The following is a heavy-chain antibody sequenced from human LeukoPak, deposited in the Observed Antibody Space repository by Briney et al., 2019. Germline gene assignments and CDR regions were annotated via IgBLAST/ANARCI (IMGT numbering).Heavy chain of an antibody. CDR3: ARQGRYCSSTSCYRDAFDI. CDR1: GYSFTSYW. Sequence: GESLKISCEGSGYSFTSYWIGWVRQMPGKGLEWMGIIYPGDSDTRYSPSFQGQVTISADKSISTAYLQWSSLKASDTAMYYCARQGRYCSSTSCYRDAFDIWGQGTMVTVSS. V-gene: IGHV5-51*01. CDR2: IYPGDSDT. D-gene: IGHD2-2*01. J-gene: IGHJ3*02.